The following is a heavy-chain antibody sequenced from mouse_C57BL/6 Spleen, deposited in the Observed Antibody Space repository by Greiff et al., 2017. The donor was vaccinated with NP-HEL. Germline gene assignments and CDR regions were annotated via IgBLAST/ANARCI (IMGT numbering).Heavy chain of an antibody. CDR3: ARQNSNDFDY. J-gene: IGHJ2*01. D-gene: IGHD2-5*01. CDR1: GFTFSSYG. Sequence: EVMLVESGGDLVKPGGSLKLSCAASGFTFSSYGMSWVRQTPDKRLEWVATISSGGSYTYYPDSVKGRVTISRDNAKNTLYRPMSSLKSEDTAMYYCARQNSNDFDYWGQGTTLTVSS. V-gene: IGHV5-6*01. CDR2: ISSGGSYT.